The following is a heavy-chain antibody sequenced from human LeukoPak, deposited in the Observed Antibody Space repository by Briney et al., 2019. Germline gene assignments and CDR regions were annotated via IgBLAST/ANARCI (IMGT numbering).Heavy chain of an antibody. J-gene: IGHJ4*02. CDR3: ARRWDYYDSSGYYY. V-gene: IGHV3-21*01. CDR1: GFTFSSYE. D-gene: IGHD3-22*01. CDR2: ISSSSSYI. Sequence: GGSLRLSCAASGFTFSSYEMNWVRQAPGKGLEWVSSISSSSSYIYYADSVKGRFTISRDNAKNSLYLQMNSLRAEDTAVYYCARRWDYYDSSGYYYWGQGTLVTVSS.